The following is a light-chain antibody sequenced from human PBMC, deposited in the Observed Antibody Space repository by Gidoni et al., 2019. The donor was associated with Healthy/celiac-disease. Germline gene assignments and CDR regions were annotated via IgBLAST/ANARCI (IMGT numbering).Light chain of an antibody. CDR3: QQSYSTLT. CDR2: AAS. CDR1: QSISSY. J-gene: IGKJ4*01. V-gene: IGKV1-39*01. Sequence: DIQMTQSPSSLSASVGDRVTITCRASQSISSYLNWNQQKPGKAPKLLIYAASSLQSGVPSRFSGSGSGTDFTLTISSLQPEDFATYYCQQSYSTLTFGGXTRVEIK.